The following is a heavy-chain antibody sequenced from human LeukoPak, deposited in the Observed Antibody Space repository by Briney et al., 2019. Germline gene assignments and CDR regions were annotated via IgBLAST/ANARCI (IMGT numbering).Heavy chain of an antibody. CDR3: AKDLNWGGR. V-gene: IGHV3-23*01. Sequence: GGSLRLSCAASGFTFSTSAMTWVRQAPGKGLEWVSGISGSGVADYADSVKGRFTISRDNSKNTLYLQMNSLRAEDTAVYYCAKDLNWGGRWGQGTLVTVSS. CDR2: ISGSGVA. D-gene: IGHD7-27*01. J-gene: IGHJ4*02. CDR1: GFTFSTSA.